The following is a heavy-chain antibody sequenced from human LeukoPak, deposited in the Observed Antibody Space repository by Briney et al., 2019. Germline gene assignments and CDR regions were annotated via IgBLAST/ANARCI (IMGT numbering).Heavy chain of an antibody. D-gene: IGHD4-23*01. CDR2: IYYSGST. CDR1: GGSISSYY. J-gene: IGHJ4*02. V-gene: IGHV4-59*01. CDR3: ARVVRRAVDY. Sequence: SETLSLTCTVSGGSISSYYWSWIRQPPGKGLEWIGYIYYSGSTNYNPSLKSRVTISVDTSKNQFSLKLSSVTAADTAVYYCARVVRRAVDYWGQGTLVTVSS.